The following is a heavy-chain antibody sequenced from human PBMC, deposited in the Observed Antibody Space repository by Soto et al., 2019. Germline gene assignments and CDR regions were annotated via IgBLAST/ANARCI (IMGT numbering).Heavy chain of an antibody. CDR3: ARALAPTTVTLSVSDY. D-gene: IGHD4-17*01. CDR2: VSSSSSYI. Sequence: GGSLRLSCAASGFTFSDYNMNWVRQAPGKGLEWVSSVSSSSSYIYYADSVKGRFTISRDNAKNSLYLQMNSLRPEDTAVYYCARALAPTTVTLSVSDYWGPGAWSPSPQ. J-gene: IGHJ4*02. V-gene: IGHV3-21*01. CDR1: GFTFSDYN.